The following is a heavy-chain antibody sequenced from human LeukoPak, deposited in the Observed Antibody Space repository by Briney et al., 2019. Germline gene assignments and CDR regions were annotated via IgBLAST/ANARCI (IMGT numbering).Heavy chain of an antibody. Sequence: GGSLRLSCAASGFTFSSYGMHWVRQAPGKGLEWVSYISSSGSTIYYADSVKGRFTISRDNAKNSLYLQMNSLRAEDTAVYYCARGTQWELRLYYYYYMDVWGKGTTVTISS. D-gene: IGHD1-26*01. J-gene: IGHJ6*03. CDR2: ISSSGSTI. CDR1: GFTFSSYG. V-gene: IGHV3-48*04. CDR3: ARGTQWELRLYYYYYMDV.